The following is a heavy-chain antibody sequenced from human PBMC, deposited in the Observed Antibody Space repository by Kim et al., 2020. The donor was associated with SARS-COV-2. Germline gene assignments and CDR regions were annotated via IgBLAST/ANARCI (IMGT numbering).Heavy chain of an antibody. CDR3: AKDPYYDFWSGYYFDY. D-gene: IGHD3-3*01. V-gene: IGHV3-23*01. CDR2: ISGSGGST. J-gene: IGHJ4*02. Sequence: GGSLRLSCAASGFTFSSYSMSWVRQAPGKGLEWVSAISGSGGSTYYADSVKGRFTISRDNSKNTLYLQMNSLRAEDTAVYYCAKDPYYDFWSGYYFDYWGQGTLVTVSS. CDR1: GFTFSSYS.